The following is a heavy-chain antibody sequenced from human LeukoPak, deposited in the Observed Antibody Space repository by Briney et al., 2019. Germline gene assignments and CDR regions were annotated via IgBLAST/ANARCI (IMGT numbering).Heavy chain of an antibody. CDR1: GFTFSSYW. J-gene: IGHJ4*02. CDR3: ARPVLRYFDWLYFFDY. Sequence: PGGSLRLSCAASGFTFSSYWVSWVRQAPGKGLEWVANIKQDGSEKYYVDSVKGRFTISRDNAKNSLYLQMNSLRAEDTAVYYCARPVLRYFDWLYFFDYWGQRTLVTVSS. D-gene: IGHD3-9*01. CDR2: IKQDGSEK. V-gene: IGHV3-7*01.